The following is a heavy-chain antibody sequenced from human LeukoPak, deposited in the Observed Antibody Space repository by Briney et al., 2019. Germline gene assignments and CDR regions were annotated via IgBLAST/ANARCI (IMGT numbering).Heavy chain of an antibody. CDR3: ARIYQGWNHYDFWSGYSATGGYMDV. V-gene: IGHV1-2*02. J-gene: IGHJ6*03. D-gene: IGHD3-3*01. CDR1: GYTFTGYY. Sequence: GASVKVSCKASGYTFTGYYMHWVRQAPGQGLEWMGWINPNSGGTNYAQKFQGRVTMTRDTSISTAYMELSRLRSDDTAVYYCARIYQGWNHYDFWSGYSATGGYMDVWGKGTTVTVSS. CDR2: INPNSGGT.